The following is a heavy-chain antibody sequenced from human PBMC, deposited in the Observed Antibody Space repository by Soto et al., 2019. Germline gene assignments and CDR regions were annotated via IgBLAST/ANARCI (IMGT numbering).Heavy chain of an antibody. V-gene: IGHV1-69*02. J-gene: IGHJ4*02. CDR2: IIPILGIA. CDR3: AAEVSRGYYGSGSHFDS. D-gene: IGHD3-10*01. CDR1: GGTFSSYT. Sequence: QVQLVQSGAEVKKPGSSVKVSCKASGGTFSSYTISWVRQAPGQGLEWMGRIIPILGIANYAQKFQGRVTITADKSTSTAYMELSSLGSEATAVYYCAAEVSRGYYGSGSHFDSWGQGTLVTVSS.